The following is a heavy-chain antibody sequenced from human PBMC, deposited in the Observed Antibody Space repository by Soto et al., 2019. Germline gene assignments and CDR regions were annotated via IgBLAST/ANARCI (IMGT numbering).Heavy chain of an antibody. CDR3: AHRYSSSSDHYYYYGMDV. D-gene: IGHD6-6*01. CDR1: GFSLSTSGVG. CDR2: IYWNDDK. Sequence: SGPTLVNPTQTLTLTCTFSGFSLSTSGVGVGWIRQPPGKALEWLALIYWNDDKRYSPSLKSRLTITKDTSKNQVVLTMTNMDPVDTATYYCAHRYSSSSDHYYYYGMDVWGQGTTVTVSS. J-gene: IGHJ6*02. V-gene: IGHV2-5*01.